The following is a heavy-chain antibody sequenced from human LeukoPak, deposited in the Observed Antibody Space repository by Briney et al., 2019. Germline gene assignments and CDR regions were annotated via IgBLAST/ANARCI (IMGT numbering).Heavy chain of an antibody. CDR3: ANQYSSGWYGEDFDI. Sequence: GGSLRLSCAASGFTFSSYWMSWVRQAPGKGLEWVANIKQDGSEKYYVDSVKGRFTISRDNDKNSLYLQMNSLRAEDTAVYYCANQYSSGWYGEDFDIWGQGTMVTVSS. CDR2: IKQDGSEK. V-gene: IGHV3-7*01. CDR1: GFTFSSYW. J-gene: IGHJ3*02. D-gene: IGHD6-19*01.